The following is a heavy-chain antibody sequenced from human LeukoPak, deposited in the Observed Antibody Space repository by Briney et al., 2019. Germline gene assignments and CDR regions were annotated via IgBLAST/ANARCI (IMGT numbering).Heavy chain of an antibody. CDR3: AKGYEFVFDY. Sequence: SQTLSLTCAVSDGSVSSGGYSWSWIRQPPGKGLEWIGYIYHSGSTYYNPSLKSRVTISVDRSKNQFSLKLSSVTAADTAVYYCAKGYEFVFDYWGQGPLVTVSS. CDR2: IYHSGST. V-gene: IGHV4-30-2*01. CDR1: DGSVSSGGYS. J-gene: IGHJ4*02. D-gene: IGHD3/OR15-3a*01.